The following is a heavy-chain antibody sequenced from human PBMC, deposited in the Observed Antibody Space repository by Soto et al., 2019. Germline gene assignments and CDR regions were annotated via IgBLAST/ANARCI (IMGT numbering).Heavy chain of an antibody. CDR3: ARDNSLGYCSGGSCYSPGDY. D-gene: IGHD2-15*01. CDR1: GYTFTSYG. Sequence: GASVKVSCKASGYTFTSYGISWVRQAPGQGLEWMGWISAYNGNTNYAQKLQGRVTMTTDTSTSTAYMELRSLRSDDTAVYYCARDNSLGYCSGGSCYSPGDYWGQGTLVTVSS. V-gene: IGHV1-18*01. J-gene: IGHJ4*02. CDR2: ISAYNGNT.